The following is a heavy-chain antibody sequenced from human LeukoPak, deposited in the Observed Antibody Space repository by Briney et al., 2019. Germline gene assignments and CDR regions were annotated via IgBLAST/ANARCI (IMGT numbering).Heavy chain of an antibody. CDR3: AKTTGGWPRFSDH. J-gene: IGHJ4*02. D-gene: IGHD6-19*01. V-gene: IGHV3-30*18. CDR2: VSHEGSSK. CDR1: GYPFSGSD. Sequence: GSLRLSCAASGYPFSGSDIHWVRQAPGKGLEWVAFVSHEGSSKFYAESVKGRFGISRDNSKSTTYLQMNGLRADDTAVYYCAKTTGGWPRFSDHWGQGTLVAVSS.